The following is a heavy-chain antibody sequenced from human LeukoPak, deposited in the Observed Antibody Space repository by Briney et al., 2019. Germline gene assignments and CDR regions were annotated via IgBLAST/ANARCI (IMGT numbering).Heavy chain of an antibody. Sequence: PSETLSLTCTVSGGSISSYYWSWIRQPPGKGLEWIGEINHSGSTNYNPSLKSRVTISVDTSKNQFSLKMSSVTAADTAVYFCARGYRGSYLFDYWGQGTQVTVSS. J-gene: IGHJ4*02. V-gene: IGHV4-34*01. CDR1: GGSISSYY. CDR2: INHSGST. D-gene: IGHD1-26*01. CDR3: ARGYRGSYLFDY.